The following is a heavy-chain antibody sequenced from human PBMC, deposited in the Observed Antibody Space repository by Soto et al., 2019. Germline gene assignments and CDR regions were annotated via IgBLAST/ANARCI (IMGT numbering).Heavy chain of an antibody. CDR3: AKDLKVSGGFHGSLNYYYGMDV. CDR1: GFSFSNHG. D-gene: IGHD3-10*01. CDR2: ISYDGNVK. Sequence: GGSLRLSCAASGFSFSNHGMQWVRQAPGKGLEWVAVISYDGNVKYYTDSVKGRFTISRDNSQSTLFLQMDSLRPEDAAVYYCAKDLKVSGGFHGSLNYYYGMDVWGQGTTVTVSS. V-gene: IGHV3-30*18. J-gene: IGHJ6*02.